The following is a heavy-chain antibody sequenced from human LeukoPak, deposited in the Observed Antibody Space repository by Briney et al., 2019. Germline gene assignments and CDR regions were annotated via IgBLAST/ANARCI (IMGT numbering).Heavy chain of an antibody. V-gene: IGHV4-34*01. J-gene: IGHJ4*02. D-gene: IGHD3-16*02. CDR1: GGSFSGYY. CDR3: ARGRYLPLYFDY. Sequence: SETLSLTCAVHGGSFSGYYWSWIRQPPGKGLEWIGEINHSGSTNYNPSLKSRVTISVDTSKNQFSLKVSSVTAADTAVFYCARGRYLPLYFDYWGQGTLVTVSS. CDR2: INHSGST.